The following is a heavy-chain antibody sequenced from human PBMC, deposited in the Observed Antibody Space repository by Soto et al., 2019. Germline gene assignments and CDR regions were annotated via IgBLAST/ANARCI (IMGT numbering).Heavy chain of an antibody. CDR1: GFTFSSYA. Sequence: GGSLRLSCAASGFTFSSYAMSWVRQAPGKGLEWVSAISGSGGSTYYADSVKGRFTISRDNSKNTLYLQMNSLRAEDTAVYYCAKDMITFRGVISTFDYWGPGTLVTVSS. CDR3: AKDMITFRGVISTFDY. V-gene: IGHV3-23*01. D-gene: IGHD3-16*01. CDR2: ISGSGGST. J-gene: IGHJ4*02.